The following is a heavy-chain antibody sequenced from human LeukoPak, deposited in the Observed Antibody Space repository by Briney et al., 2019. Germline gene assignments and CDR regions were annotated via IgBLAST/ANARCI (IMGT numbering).Heavy chain of an antibody. CDR3: ARLSWFGEMDV. CDR2: IYYNGRT. J-gene: IGHJ6*04. D-gene: IGHD3-10*01. V-gene: IGHV4-39*07. CDR1: GGSISSSSYY. Sequence: PSETLSLTCTVSGGSISSSSYYWGWIRQPPGKGLEWIGTIYYNGRTYYNPSLKSRLTISVDTSKNQFSLKLSSVTAADTAVYYCARLSWFGEMDVWGKGTTVTISS.